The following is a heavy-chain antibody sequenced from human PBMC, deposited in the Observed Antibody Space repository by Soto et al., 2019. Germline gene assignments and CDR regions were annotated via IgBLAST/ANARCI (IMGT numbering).Heavy chain of an antibody. V-gene: IGHV4-30-4*01. CDR2: IYYSVTT. Sequence: PSETLSLSCTVSGGSISSGDYSSNWILHPPGRGLEWIGYIYYSVTTSYNPSLKSRVTMSVDTSKNQFSLKLTSVTAADTAVYYCARHGSNWGQGTLVAVSS. CDR3: ARHGSN. J-gene: IGHJ4*02. CDR1: GGSISSGDYS.